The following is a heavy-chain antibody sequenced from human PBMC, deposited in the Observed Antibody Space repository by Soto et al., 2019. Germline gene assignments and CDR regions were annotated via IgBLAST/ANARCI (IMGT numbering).Heavy chain of an antibody. CDR2: IYHSGST. D-gene: IGHD3-22*01. J-gene: IGHJ4*02. CDR3: ARLGGYYQAFDQ. Sequence: PSETLSLTCAVSGGSISSSNWWSWVRQPPGKGLEWIGEIYHSGSTNYNPSLKNRVTISVDTSKNQFSLKLNSVTAADTAVYYCARLGGYYQAFDQWGQGSLVTVSS. V-gene: IGHV4-4*02. CDR1: GGSISSSNW.